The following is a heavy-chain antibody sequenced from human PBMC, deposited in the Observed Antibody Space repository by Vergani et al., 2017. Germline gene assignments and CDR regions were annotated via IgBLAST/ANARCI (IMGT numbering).Heavy chain of an antibody. D-gene: IGHD1-14*01. CDR3: AREPAERPAGFDY. CDR1: GFTFSSYA. J-gene: IGHJ4*02. V-gene: IGHV3-30-3*01. CDR2: ISYDGSNK. Sequence: QVQLVASGGGVVQPWRSLRLSCAASGFTFSSYAMHWVRQAPGKGLEWVAVISYDGSNKYYADSVKGRFTISRDNSKNTLYLQMNSLRAEDTAVYYCAREPAERPAGFDYWGQGTLVTVSS.